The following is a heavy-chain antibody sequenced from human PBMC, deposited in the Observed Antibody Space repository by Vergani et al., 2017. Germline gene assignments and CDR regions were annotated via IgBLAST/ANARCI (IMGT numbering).Heavy chain of an antibody. D-gene: IGHD3-10*01. CDR3: VRVSDEDGGWFDP. J-gene: IGHJ5*02. V-gene: IGHV4-30-4*08. CDR2: IHYSGST. Sequence: QVQLQESGPGLVKPSQTLSLTCTVSGCSISSGDYYWGWIRQPPGKGLEWIGYIHYSGSTYYNPSLKSRVTISVDTSKNQFSLKMSSVTAADTAVYYCVRVSDEDGGWFDPWGQGTLVTVSS. CDR1: GCSISSGDYY.